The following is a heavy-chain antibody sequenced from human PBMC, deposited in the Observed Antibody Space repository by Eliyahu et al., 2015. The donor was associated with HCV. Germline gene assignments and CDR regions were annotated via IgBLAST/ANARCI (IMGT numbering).Heavy chain of an antibody. V-gene: IGHV4-39*01. CDR3: ARGEVAGTFFSTENYYFDH. CDR1: GGSISSSNYY. D-gene: IGHD6-19*01. J-gene: IGHJ4*02. Sequence: QLQLQESGPGLVKPPETLSLTCTVSGGSISSSNYYWGWIRQPPGKGLQWIGSVYYRGSTYYNPSLKSRVTISVDTSKNQFSPKLSSMTAADTAVYYCARGEVAGTFFSTENYYFDHWGQGTLVTVSS. CDR2: VYYRGST.